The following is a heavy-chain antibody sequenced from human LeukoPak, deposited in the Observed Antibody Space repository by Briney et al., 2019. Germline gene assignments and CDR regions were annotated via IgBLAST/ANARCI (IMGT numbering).Heavy chain of an antibody. D-gene: IGHD6-13*01. CDR2: IYYSGST. CDR3: ARASKSTAAAGY. CDR1: GGSISSYY. J-gene: IGHJ4*02. Sequence: PSGTLSLTCTVSGGSISSYYWSWIRQPPGKGLEWIGYIYYSGSTNYNPSLKSRVTISVDTSKNQFSLKLSSVTAADTAVYYCARASKSTAAAGYWGQGTLVTVSS. V-gene: IGHV4-59*01.